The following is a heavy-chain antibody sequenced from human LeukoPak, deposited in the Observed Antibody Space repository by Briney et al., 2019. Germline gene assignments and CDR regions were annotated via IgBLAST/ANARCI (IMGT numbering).Heavy chain of an antibody. J-gene: IGHJ4*02. CDR1: GFTFSTYA. CDR2: ISGSGDNT. V-gene: IGHV3-23*01. CDR3: ARDKSTGYYDSSGYNS. D-gene: IGHD3-22*01. Sequence: PGVSLRLSCAASGFTFSTYAMTWVRQAPGQGLEWVSGISGSGDNTYYADSVKGRFTISRDNAKNSLYLQMNSLRAGDTAVYYCARDKSTGYYDSSGYNSWGQGTLVTVSS.